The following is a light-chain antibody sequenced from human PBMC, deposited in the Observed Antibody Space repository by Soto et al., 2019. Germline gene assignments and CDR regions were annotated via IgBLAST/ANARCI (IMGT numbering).Light chain of an antibody. CDR3: QQYNPYSST. V-gene: IGKV1-5*03. CDR1: QSISSW. Sequence: DIQMTQSPSTLSASVGDRVTITCRASQSISSWLAWFQQEPGKAPKLLIYKASSLQSGVPSRFSGSESGTEFNLTISSLQPDDFATYYCQQYNPYSSTFGQGTKVEIK. J-gene: IGKJ2*01. CDR2: KAS.